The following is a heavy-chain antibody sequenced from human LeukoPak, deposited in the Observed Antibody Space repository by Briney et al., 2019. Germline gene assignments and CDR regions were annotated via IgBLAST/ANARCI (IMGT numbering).Heavy chain of an antibody. V-gene: IGHV3-23*01. CDR1: GFTFSSYA. CDR3: AKGLPRGVIITPFDY. CDR2: ISGSGGST. J-gene: IGHJ4*02. Sequence: PGGSLRLSCAASGFTFSSYAMSWVRQAPWKGLEWVSAISGSGGSTYYADSVKGRFTISRDNSKNTLYLQMNSLRAEDTAVYYCAKGLPRGVIITPFDYWGQGTLVTVSS. D-gene: IGHD3-10*01.